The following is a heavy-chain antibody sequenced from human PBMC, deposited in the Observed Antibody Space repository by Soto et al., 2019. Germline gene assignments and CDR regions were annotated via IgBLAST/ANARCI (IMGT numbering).Heavy chain of an antibody. V-gene: IGHV3-48*04. CDR1: GFSFSSYI. D-gene: IGHD2-8*02. CDR2: ISNSSSTK. J-gene: IGHJ4*02. CDR3: AREACTGGSCVYFGPDY. Sequence: PGGSLILSCAASGFSFSSYIMNWVRQAPEKGLEWVSYISNSSSTKYHADRVKGRFTISRDNAKKTLYLQMNSLRAEDTAVYYCAREACTGGSCVYFGPDYWGQGTLVTVSS.